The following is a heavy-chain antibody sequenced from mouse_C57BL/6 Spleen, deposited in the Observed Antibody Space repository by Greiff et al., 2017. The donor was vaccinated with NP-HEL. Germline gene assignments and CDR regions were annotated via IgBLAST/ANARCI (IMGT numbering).Heavy chain of an antibody. D-gene: IGHD2-2*01. J-gene: IGHJ2*01. CDR1: GYTFTSYW. V-gene: IGHV1-50*01. CDR2: IDPSDSYT. Sequence: QVQLKQPGAELVKPGASVKLSCKASGYTFTSYWMQWVKQRPGQGLEWIGEIDPSDSYTNYNQKFKGKATLTVDTSSSTAYMQLSSLTSEDSAVYYCARRGYDGYWGQGTTLTVSS. CDR3: ARRGYDGY.